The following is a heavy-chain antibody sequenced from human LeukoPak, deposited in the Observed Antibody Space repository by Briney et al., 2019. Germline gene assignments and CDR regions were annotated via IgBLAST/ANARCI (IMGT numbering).Heavy chain of an antibody. CDR2: INPRGGTT. D-gene: IGHD3-10*01. Sequence: ASVKVSCKASGYTFTSYFMYWVRQAPGQGLEWMGLINPRGGTTRYAQKFQGRVTMTRDTSTSTVYMELSRLRSDDTAVYYCARAITMVRGVIPSTLGYWGQGTLVTVSS. J-gene: IGHJ4*02. CDR1: GYTFTSYF. V-gene: IGHV1-46*01. CDR3: ARAITMVRGVIPSTLGY.